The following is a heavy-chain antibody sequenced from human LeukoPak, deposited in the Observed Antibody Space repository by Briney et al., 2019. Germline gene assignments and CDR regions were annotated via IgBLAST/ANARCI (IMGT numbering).Heavy chain of an antibody. V-gene: IGHV3-30*02. CDR2: IWYNGNNE. D-gene: IGHD1-26*01. J-gene: IGHJ4*02. CDR3: AKDKDCGSYQGAFDY. Sequence: GGSLRLSCAASGFAFSSYGMHWVRQAPGKGLEWVALIWYNGNNEYYADSVKGRFTISRDNAKNSLYLQMNSLRAEDTALYYCAKDKDCGSYQGAFDYWGQGTLVTVSS. CDR1: GFAFSSYG.